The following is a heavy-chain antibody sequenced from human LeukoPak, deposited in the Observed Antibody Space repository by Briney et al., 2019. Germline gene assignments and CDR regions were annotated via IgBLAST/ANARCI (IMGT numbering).Heavy chain of an antibody. D-gene: IGHD1-26*01. CDR1: GFTFSSYA. V-gene: IGHV3-23*01. J-gene: IGHJ4*02. Sequence: GGSLRLSCAASGFTFSSYAMSWVRQAPGKGLEWVSAISGSGGSTYYADSVKGRYTISRDNSKNTLYLQMNSLRAEDTAVYYCASAGSYYGGYWGQGTLVTVSS. CDR3: ASAGSYYGGY. CDR2: ISGSGGST.